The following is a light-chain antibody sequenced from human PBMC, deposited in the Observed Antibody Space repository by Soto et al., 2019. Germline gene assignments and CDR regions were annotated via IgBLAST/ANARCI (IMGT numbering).Light chain of an antibody. V-gene: IGLV2-14*01. J-gene: IGLJ1*01. CDR1: SSDVGGYNY. Sequence: QSVLTQPASASGSPGQSITISCTGTSSDVGGYNYVSWYQQHPGKAPKLMICDVSDRPSGISNRFSGSKSRTTASLTISGLQAEDEADYYCSSYTTSSTYVFGTGTKVTVL. CDR3: SSYTTSSTYV. CDR2: DVS.